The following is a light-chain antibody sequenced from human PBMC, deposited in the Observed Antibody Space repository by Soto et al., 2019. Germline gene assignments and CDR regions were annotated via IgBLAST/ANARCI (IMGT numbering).Light chain of an antibody. J-gene: IGKJ4*01. CDR3: LQYANLPLT. Sequence: DIQMTQSPSSLSASVGDRITITCQASQDIRNYLNWFQQKPGKAPQLLIFDASNLEPGVPSSFSGSGSGTEFTLPISSLQPEDFATYYCLQYANLPLTFGGGTKVEIK. CDR1: QDIRNY. CDR2: DAS. V-gene: IGKV1-33*01.